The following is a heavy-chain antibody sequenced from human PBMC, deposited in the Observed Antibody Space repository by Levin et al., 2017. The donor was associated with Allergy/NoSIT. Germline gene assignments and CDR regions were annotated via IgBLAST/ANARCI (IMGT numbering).Heavy chain of an antibody. J-gene: IGHJ4*02. V-gene: IGHV3-23*01. CDR2: ISGSGATT. CDR3: AKSSSGWGNFDC. D-gene: IGHD6-19*01. Sequence: QPGGSLRLSCAASGFTFSSYAMSWVRQAPGKGLEWVSAISGSGATTYYADSVKGRLTISRDNSKNTLYLQMNSLRAEDTAVYYCAKSSSGWGNFDCWGQGTLVTVSS. CDR1: GFTFSSYA.